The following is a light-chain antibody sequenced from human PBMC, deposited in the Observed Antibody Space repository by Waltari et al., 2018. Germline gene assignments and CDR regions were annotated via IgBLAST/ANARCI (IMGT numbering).Light chain of an antibody. CDR2: RNN. J-gene: IGLJ2*01. CDR1: SPNIGRSH. V-gene: IGLV1-47*01. CDR3: ATWEDSLRGPV. Sequence: QSVLTQPPSASGTPGQRVTISCSGSSPNIGRSHVYWYQQLPGTAPKLRIYRNNQRPSAVPDRFSGSKSGTSASLAISGLRSEDEADYYCATWEDSLRGPVFGGGTKLTVL.